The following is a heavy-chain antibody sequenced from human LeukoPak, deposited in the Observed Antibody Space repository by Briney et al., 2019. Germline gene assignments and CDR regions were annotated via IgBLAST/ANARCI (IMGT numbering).Heavy chain of an antibody. Sequence: GGSLRLSCAASGFTFSSYGMHWVRQAPGKGLEWVAVIWYDGSNKYYADSVKGRFTISRDNSKNTLYLQMNSLRAEDTAVYYCAKPKYDQEKRGVRIKNYAYSSSWYYFDYWGQGTLVTVSS. J-gene: IGHJ4*02. V-gene: IGHV3-33*06. CDR2: IWYDGSNK. D-gene: IGHD6-13*01. CDR3: AKPKYDQEKRGVRIKNYAYSSSWYYFDY. CDR1: GFTFSSYG.